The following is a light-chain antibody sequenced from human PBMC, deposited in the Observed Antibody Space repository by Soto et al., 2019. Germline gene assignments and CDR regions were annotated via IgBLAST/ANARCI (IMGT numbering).Light chain of an antibody. J-gene: IGKJ1*01. CDR2: GAS. V-gene: IGKV3-15*01. CDR1: QTVSSN. Sequence: EIVMTQSPATLSVSPGERATLSCRTSQTVSSNLAWYQQKPGQAPRLLIYGASTRATGLPARFSGSRSGTEFTLTISSLQSEDFAVYYCQQYNNWPLTFGQGTKVDIK. CDR3: QQYNNWPLT.